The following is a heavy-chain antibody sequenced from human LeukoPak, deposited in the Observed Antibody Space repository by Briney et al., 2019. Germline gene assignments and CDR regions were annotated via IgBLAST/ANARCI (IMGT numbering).Heavy chain of an antibody. CDR2: ISSGGSTI. V-gene: IGHV3-11*01. Sequence: GGSLRLSCAASGFTFSDYYMSWIRQAPGKGLEWVSYISSGGSTIYYADSVKGRFTISRDNAKNSLYLQMNSLRAEDTAVYYCAKPRVGVRGWPSYWGQGTLVTVSS. CDR3: AKPRVGVRGWPSY. CDR1: GFTFSDYY. D-gene: IGHD1-26*01. J-gene: IGHJ4*02.